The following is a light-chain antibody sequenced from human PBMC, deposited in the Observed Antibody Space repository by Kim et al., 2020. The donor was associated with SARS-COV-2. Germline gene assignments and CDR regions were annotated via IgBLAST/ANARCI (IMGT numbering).Light chain of an antibody. J-gene: IGKJ4*01. CDR3: QQFATSLS. V-gene: IGKV3-20*01. CDR1: QSVSNNF. CDR2: GVS. Sequence: EIVLTQSPGTLSLSPGERATLSCRASQSVSNNFLAWYQHKPGQAPRLLIYGVSIRATDTPDRFSGSGSGTDFTLTISRLQPEDFGVYYCQQFATSLSFGEGTKVDIQ.